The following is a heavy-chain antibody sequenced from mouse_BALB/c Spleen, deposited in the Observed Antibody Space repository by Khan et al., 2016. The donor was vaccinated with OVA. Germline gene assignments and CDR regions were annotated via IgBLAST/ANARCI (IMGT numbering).Heavy chain of an antibody. J-gene: IGHJ3*01. CDR2: ISTYYGDA. CDR1: GYKFTDFT. CDR3: TRGGGGSRFAY. Sequence: QVQLKESGAELVRPGVSVKISCKGSGYKFTDFTMHWVKQSHAKSLEWIGVISTYYGDATYNQKFKGKATMTVDKSSSTAYMELARLTSEDSAIYCCTRGGGGSRFAYGGQGTLVTVSA. V-gene: IGHV1S137*01.